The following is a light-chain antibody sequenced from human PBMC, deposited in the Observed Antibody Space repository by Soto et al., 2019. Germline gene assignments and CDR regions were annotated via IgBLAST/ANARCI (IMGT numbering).Light chain of an antibody. CDR2: GAS. V-gene: IGKV3-20*01. CDR3: QQFDNSPYT. J-gene: IGKJ2*01. CDR1: QSFGSSY. Sequence: EIVLTQSPGTLSLSPGERATLSCRASQSFGSSYLGWYQQKPGQPPRLLIYGASSRATGIPGRFSGGGSGTDFTLTISRLEPEDFAVYYCQQFDNSPYTFGQGTKLEIK.